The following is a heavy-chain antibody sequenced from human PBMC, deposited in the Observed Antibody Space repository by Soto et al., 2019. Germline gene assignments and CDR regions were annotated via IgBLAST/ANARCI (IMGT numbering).Heavy chain of an antibody. D-gene: IGHD2-2*01. CDR2: IYYSGST. CDR3: ARENTSTWKTYFYYYGMEV. J-gene: IGHJ6*02. V-gene: IGHV4-31*03. CDR1: GGSISSGGYY. Sequence: SETLSLTCTVSGGSISSGGYYWSWIRQHPGKGLEWIGYIYYSGSTYYNPSLKSRVTISIDTSKNQFSLKLSSVTAADTALYYCARENTSTWKTYFYYYGMEVWGQGTTVTVS.